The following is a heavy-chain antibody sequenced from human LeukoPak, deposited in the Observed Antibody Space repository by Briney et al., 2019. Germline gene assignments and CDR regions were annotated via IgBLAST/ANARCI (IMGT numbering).Heavy chain of an antibody. D-gene: IGHD6-19*01. CDR1: GFTFSSYA. Sequence: GGSLRLSCAASGFTFSSYAMSWVRQAPGKWVAWLSVIYSGGTTYYADSVKGRFTISRDNSKNTVYLPMNSLRVEDTAVYYCTRGGSVPATRSFDYWGQGTLVTVSS. V-gene: IGHV3-66*01. CDR2: IYSGGTT. J-gene: IGHJ4*02. CDR3: TRGGSVPATRSFDY.